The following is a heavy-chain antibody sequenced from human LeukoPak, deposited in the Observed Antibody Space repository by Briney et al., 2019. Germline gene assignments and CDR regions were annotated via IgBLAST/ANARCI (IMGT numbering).Heavy chain of an antibody. V-gene: IGHV1-18*01. D-gene: IGHD3-10*01. Sequence: RASVKVSCKASGYTFTSYGISWVRQAPGQGLEWMGWISAYNGNTNCAQKLQGRVTMTTDTSTSTAYMELRSLRSDDTAVYYCARDLSPRFGPDAFDIWGQGTMVTVSS. CDR3: ARDLSPRFGPDAFDI. CDR2: ISAYNGNT. CDR1: GYTFTSYG. J-gene: IGHJ3*02.